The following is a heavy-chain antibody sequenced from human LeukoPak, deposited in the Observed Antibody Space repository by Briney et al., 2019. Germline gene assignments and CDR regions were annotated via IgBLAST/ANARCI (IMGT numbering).Heavy chain of an antibody. CDR1: GGSISSGGYS. CDR3: ARVTYYYDSSGYYRYYYYYMDV. V-gene: IGHV4-30-4*07. D-gene: IGHD3-22*01. J-gene: IGHJ6*03. Sequence: PSETLSLTCAVSGGSISSGGYSWSWIRQPPGKGLEWIGYIYYSGSTYYNPSLKSRVTISVDTSKNQFSLKLSSVTAADTAVYYCARVTYYYDSSGYYRYYYYYMDVWGKGTTVTVSS. CDR2: IYYSGST.